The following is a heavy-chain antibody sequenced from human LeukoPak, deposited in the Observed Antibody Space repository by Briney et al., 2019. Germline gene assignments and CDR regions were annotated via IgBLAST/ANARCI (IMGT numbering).Heavy chain of an antibody. J-gene: IGHJ4*02. Sequence: LSLTCTVSGGSFGNYYWSWIRQAPGKGLEWASYISSSGSTIYYADSVKGRFTISRDNAKNSLYLQMNSLRAEDTAVYYCARDRIAVAGTEFDYWGQGTLVTVPS. CDR2: ISSSGSTI. CDR3: ARDRIAVAGTEFDY. CDR1: GGSFGNYY. V-gene: IGHV3-11*01. D-gene: IGHD6-19*01.